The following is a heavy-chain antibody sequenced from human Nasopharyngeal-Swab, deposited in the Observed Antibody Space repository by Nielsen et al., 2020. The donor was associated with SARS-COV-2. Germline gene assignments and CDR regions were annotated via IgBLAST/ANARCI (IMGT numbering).Heavy chain of an antibody. CDR3: AGGGWYYGVGN. CDR1: GGSISSSSYY. Sequence: ESLKISCTVSGGSISSSSYYWGWIRQPPGKGLEWIGSIYYSGSTYYNPSLKSRVTISVDTSKNQFSLKLSSVTAADTAVYYCAGGGWYYGVGNWGQGTLVTVSS. V-gene: IGHV4-39*01. CDR2: IYYSGST. J-gene: IGHJ4*02. D-gene: IGHD6-19*01.